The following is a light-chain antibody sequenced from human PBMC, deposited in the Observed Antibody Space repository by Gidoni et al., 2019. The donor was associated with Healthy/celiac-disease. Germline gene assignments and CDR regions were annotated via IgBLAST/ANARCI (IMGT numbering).Light chain of an antibody. CDR3: QQRSNWLT. CDR1: QSVSSY. J-gene: IGKJ4*01. V-gene: IGKV3-11*01. Sequence: EIVLTQSPATLSLSPGDRATLSCRASQSVSSYLAWYQQKPGQAPRLLIYYASNRATCIPARFSGSGSGTDFTLTISSLEPEDFAVYYCQQRSNWLTFGGGTKVEIK. CDR2: YAS.